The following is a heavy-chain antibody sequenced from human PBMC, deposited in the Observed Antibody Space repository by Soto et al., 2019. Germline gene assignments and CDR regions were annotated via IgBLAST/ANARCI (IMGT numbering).Heavy chain of an antibody. V-gene: IGHV1-69*18. CDR2: IIPFIGTA. Sequence: QVQLVQSGAEVKKPGSSVTVSCKASGGTFSSYAISWVRQAPGQGLEWMGRIIPFIGTANYAQKFQGRVTITADESTSTAYMELTSLRSEDTAVYYCARVVMTTVPASYYYGMDVGGPGTTVTVSS. CDR3: ARVVMTTVPASYYYGMDV. CDR1: GGTFSSYA. D-gene: IGHD4-4*01. J-gene: IGHJ6*02.